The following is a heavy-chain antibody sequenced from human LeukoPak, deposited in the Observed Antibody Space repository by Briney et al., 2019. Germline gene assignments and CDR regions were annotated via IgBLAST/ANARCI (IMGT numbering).Heavy chain of an antibody. V-gene: IGHV4-34*01. CDR3: ARGRRYYYGSGSYYWFDP. J-gene: IGHJ5*02. CDR2: INHSGST. CDR1: GGSFSGYY. D-gene: IGHD3-10*01. Sequence: SETLSLTCAVYGGSFSGYYRSWIRQPPGKGLEWIGEINHSGSTNYNPSLKSRVTISVDTSKNQFSLKLSSVTAADTAVYYCARGRRYYYGSGSYYWFDPWGQGTLVTVSS.